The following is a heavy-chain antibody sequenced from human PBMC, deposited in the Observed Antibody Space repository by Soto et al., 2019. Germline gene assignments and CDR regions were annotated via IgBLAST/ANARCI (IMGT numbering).Heavy chain of an antibody. CDR3: ARFIGGAYGMDV. CDR2: LNVGNGNT. Sequence: QVPLVQSGAEVKKPGASVRVSCKASGYTFTTYTMHWVRQAPGQRLEGMGWLNVGNGNTKYSQKFQGRVSITRDTSASTAYMELSSLRSEDTAVYYCARFIGGAYGMDVWGQGTTVTVSS. J-gene: IGHJ6*02. V-gene: IGHV1-3*01. CDR1: GYTFTTYT. D-gene: IGHD2-15*01.